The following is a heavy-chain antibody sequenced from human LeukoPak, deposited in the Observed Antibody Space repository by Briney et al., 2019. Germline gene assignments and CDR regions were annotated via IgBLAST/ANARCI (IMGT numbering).Heavy chain of an antibody. CDR3: ARDGRGYCSSTSCPVDWFDP. D-gene: IGHD2-2*01. V-gene: IGHV4-31*03. J-gene: IGHJ5*02. CDR2: IHYSGST. CDR1: GGSISSGGYY. Sequence: SEPLSLPCTVSGGSISSGGYYWSWIRQHPGKGLEWIGYIHYSGSTYYNPSLKSRVTISVDTSKNQFSLKLSSVTAADTAVYYCARDGRGYCSSTSCPVDWFDPWGQGTLVTVSS.